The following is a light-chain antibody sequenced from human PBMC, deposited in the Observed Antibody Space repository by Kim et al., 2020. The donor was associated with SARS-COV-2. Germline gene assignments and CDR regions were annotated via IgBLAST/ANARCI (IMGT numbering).Light chain of an antibody. CDR2: SNN. J-gene: IGLJ1*01. CDR3: AAWDDSLNGFYV. CDR1: SSNIGSNT. V-gene: IGLV1-44*01. Sequence: QRVTIAGSGSSSNIGSNTVNWYQQLPGTAPKLLIYSNNQRPSGVPDRCSGSKSGTSASLAISGLQSEDEADYYCAAWDDSLNGFYVFGTGTKVTVL.